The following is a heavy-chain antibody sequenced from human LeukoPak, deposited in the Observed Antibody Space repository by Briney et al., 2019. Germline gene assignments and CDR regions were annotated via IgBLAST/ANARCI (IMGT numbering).Heavy chain of an antibody. J-gene: IGHJ4*02. Sequence: GGSLRLSCAASGFTLISYEMNWVRQAPGKGLEWVSYITSGGGSIYYADSVKGRFTISRDNSKNSLFLQMNSLRAEDTAAYYCARALPSSWYYFDYWGQGTLVTVSS. CDR2: ITSGGGSI. CDR3: ARALPSSWYYFDY. CDR1: GFTLISYE. V-gene: IGHV3-48*03. D-gene: IGHD6-13*01.